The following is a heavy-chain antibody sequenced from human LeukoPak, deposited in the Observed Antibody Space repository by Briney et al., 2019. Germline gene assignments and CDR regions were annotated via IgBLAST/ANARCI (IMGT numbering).Heavy chain of an antibody. D-gene: IGHD1-26*01. J-gene: IGHJ6*03. Sequence: GGSLRLSCAASGFTFSSYVMHWVRQAPGKGLEWVAIISYGGSNEYYADSVKGRFTISRDNSKNTLYLQMNSLRAADTAVYYCAKESSLVGASFYYYYYYMDVWGKGTTVTVSS. V-gene: IGHV3-30*04. CDR1: GFTFSSYV. CDR2: ISYGGSNE. CDR3: AKESSLVGASFYYYYYYMDV.